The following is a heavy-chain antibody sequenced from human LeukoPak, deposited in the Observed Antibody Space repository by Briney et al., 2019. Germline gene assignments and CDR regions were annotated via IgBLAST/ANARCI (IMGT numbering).Heavy chain of an antibody. CDR2: IYNGGII. V-gene: IGHV4-4*07. CDR1: GDSISRYY. D-gene: IGHD3-10*01. Sequence: PSETLSLTCTVSGDSISRYYRSRIRQPAGKGLEWIGRIYNGGIITYNPSFKSGLTMSIETSNNQFSLRLRFVTAADTAGYYCAGDSGTTGEVKFDPWGQGTLVTVSS. J-gene: IGHJ5*02. CDR3: AGDSGTTGEVKFDP.